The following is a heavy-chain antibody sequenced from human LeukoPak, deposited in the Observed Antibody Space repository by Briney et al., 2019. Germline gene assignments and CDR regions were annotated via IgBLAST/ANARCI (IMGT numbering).Heavy chain of an antibody. CDR2: INHSGST. CDR1: GGSFSGYY. D-gene: IGHD3-16*01. CDR3: ARAFGGVVDY. J-gene: IGHJ4*02. Sequence: SETLSLTCAVYGGSFSGYYWSWIRQPPGKGLEWIGEINHSGSTSYNPSLKSRVTISVDTSKNQFSLKLSSVTAADTAVYYCARAFGGVVDYWGQGTLVTVSS. V-gene: IGHV4-34*01.